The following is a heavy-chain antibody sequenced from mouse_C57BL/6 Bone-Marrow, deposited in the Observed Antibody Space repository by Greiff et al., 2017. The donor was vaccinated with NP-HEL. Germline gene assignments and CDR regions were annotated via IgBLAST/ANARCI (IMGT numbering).Heavy chain of an antibody. D-gene: IGHD2-2*01. CDR1: GFNIKDYY. CDR2: IDPEAGDT. CDR3: TAILWLRRYWYFDV. Sequence: EVQRVESGAELVRPGASVKLSCTASGFNIKDYYMHWVKQRPEQGLEWIGRIDPEAGDTEYAPKFQGKATMTADTSSNTAYLQLSSLTSEDTAVYYCTAILWLRRYWYFDVWGTGTTVTVSS. V-gene: IGHV14-1*01. J-gene: IGHJ1*03.